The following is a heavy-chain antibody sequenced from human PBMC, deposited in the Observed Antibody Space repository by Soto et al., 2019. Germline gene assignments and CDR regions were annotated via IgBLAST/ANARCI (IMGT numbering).Heavy chain of an antibody. CDR2: ISGGSSYT. V-gene: IGHV3-11*06. CDR3: AKPIVAASGLYFDH. J-gene: IGHJ4*02. Sequence: QVQLVESGGGLVKPGGSLRLACAASGFSFGDSYMSWVRQAPGKGLVWLSYISGGSSYTNYADSVRGRFTISRDNAKRSLYLKMNSLRADDTAVYYCAKPIVAASGLYFDHWGQGNLVTVSS. D-gene: IGHD2-15*01. CDR1: GFSFGDSY.